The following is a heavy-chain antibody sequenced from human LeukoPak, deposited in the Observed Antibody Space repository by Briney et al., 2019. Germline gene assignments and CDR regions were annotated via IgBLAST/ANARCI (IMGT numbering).Heavy chain of an antibody. CDR2: ISGSGANT. D-gene: IGHD3-16*02. Sequence: GGSLRLSCAASGFTFSTYAMSWVRQAPGKGLEWVSPISGSGANTYYADSVRGRFTISRDNSKNTLYLHMNSLRAEDTVVHYCAKERAGYTNPYYFDYWGQGTLVTVSS. CDR1: GFTFSTYA. V-gene: IGHV3-23*01. CDR3: AKERAGYTNPYYFDY. J-gene: IGHJ4*02.